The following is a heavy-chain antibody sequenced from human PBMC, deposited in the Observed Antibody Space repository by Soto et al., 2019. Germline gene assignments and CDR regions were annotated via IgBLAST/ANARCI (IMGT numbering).Heavy chain of an antibody. Sequence: EVQLVESGGGLVKPGGSLRLSCAASGFTFSSYSMNWVRQAPGKGLEWVSSISSSSSYIYYADSVKGRFTISRDNAKNSLYLQMNSLRAEDTAVYYCARIDDSGGYSYGYAHGMDVWGQGTTVTVSS. J-gene: IGHJ6*02. CDR2: ISSSSSYI. CDR1: GFTFSSYS. D-gene: IGHD5-18*01. CDR3: ARIDDSGGYSYGYAHGMDV. V-gene: IGHV3-21*01.